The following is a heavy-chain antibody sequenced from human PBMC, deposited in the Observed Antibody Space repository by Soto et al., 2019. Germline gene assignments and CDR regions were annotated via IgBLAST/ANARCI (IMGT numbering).Heavy chain of an antibody. J-gene: IGHJ3*02. CDR3: ARDSYEGYCSGGSCYSDI. CDR1: GFTFSSYW. D-gene: IGHD2-15*01. CDR2: IKQDGSEK. V-gene: IGHV3-7*01. Sequence: EVQLVESGGGLVQPGGSLRLSCAASGFTFSSYWMSWVRLAPGKGLEWVANIKQDGSEKYYVDSVKGRFTISRDNAKNSLYLQMNSLRAEDTAVYYCARDSYEGYCSGGSCYSDIWGQGTMVTVSS.